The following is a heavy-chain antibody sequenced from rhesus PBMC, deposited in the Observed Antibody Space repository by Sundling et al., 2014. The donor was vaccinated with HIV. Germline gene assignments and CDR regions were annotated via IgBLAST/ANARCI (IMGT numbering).Heavy chain of an antibody. D-gene: IGHD2-39*02. CDR2: IGIHSGTT. CDR3: AIRRAVVSSGGFDV. J-gene: IGHJ5-1*01. Sequence: QVQLQESGPGLVKPSETLSLTYTVSGGSISVYYWSWIRQPPGKGLEWIGEIGIHSGTTNYNPSLKSRVTISTDTSNNQFSLNLNSVTAADTAVYYCAIRRAVVSSGGFDVWGPGVFVTVSS. CDR1: GGSISVYY. V-gene: IGHV4-165*01.